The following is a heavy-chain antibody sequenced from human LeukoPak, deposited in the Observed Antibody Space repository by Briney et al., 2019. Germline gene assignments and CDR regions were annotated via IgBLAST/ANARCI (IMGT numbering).Heavy chain of an antibody. V-gene: IGHV3-30-3*01. CDR3: ARGRLSYFYESCDSIPFDY. CDR1: GFTFSTYA. D-gene: IGHD3-22*01. CDR2: ILYDGSNK. J-gene: IGHJ4*02. Sequence: GGSLRLSCVASGFTFSTYAIDWVRQAPGKGLEWVAVILYDGSNKYYADSVQGRFTISRDNSKNTLYLQMNSLRAEDTAVYYCARGRLSYFYESCDSIPFDYWGQGTLVTVSS.